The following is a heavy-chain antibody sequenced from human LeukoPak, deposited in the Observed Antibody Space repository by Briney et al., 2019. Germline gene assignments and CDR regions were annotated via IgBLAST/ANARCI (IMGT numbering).Heavy chain of an antibody. Sequence: RASVNVSCKASGGTFSSYAISWVRQAPGQGLEWMGGIIPIFGTANYAQKFQGRVTITTDESMSTAYMELSSLRSEDTAVYYCARGAGATDFDYWGQGTLVTVSS. V-gene: IGHV1-69*05. CDR1: GGTFSSYA. D-gene: IGHD1-26*01. CDR2: IIPIFGTA. CDR3: ARGAGATDFDY. J-gene: IGHJ4*02.